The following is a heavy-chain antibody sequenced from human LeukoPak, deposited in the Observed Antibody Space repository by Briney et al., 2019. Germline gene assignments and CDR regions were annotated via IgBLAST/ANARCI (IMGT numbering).Heavy chain of an antibody. J-gene: IGHJ6*02. CDR1: GFTFSSYA. V-gene: IGHV3-23*01. CDR3: AKDLDYHYYGMDV. Sequence: PGGSLRLSCAASGFTFSSYAMSWVRQAPGKGLEWVSAISGSGGSTYYADSVKGRFTISRDNSKNSLYLQMNSLRTEDTALYYCAKDLDYHYYGMDVWGQGTTVIVSS. CDR2: ISGSGGST.